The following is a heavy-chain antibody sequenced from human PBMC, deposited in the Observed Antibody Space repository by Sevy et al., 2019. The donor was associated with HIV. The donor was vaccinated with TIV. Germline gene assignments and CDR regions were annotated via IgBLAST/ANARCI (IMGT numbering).Heavy chain of an antibody. CDR2: MNPNSGNT. CDR3: ARGRLTGIGFDY. CDR1: GYTFTSYD. J-gene: IGHJ4*02. D-gene: IGHD7-27*01. Sequence: ASVKVSCKASGYTFTSYDINWVRQATGQGLEWMGWMNPNSGNTGYAQKFQGRVTMTRNTSMSTAYMELSSLRSDDTAVYYCARGRLTGIGFDYWGQGTLVTVSS. V-gene: IGHV1-8*01.